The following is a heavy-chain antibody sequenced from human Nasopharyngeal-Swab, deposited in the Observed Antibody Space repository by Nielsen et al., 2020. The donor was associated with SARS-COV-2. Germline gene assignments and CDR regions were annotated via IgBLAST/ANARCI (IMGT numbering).Heavy chain of an antibody. D-gene: IGHD3-10*01. V-gene: IGHV3-21*01. CDR1: GFTFSSYS. Sequence: GGSLRLSCAASGFTFSSYSMNWVRQAPGKGLEWVSSISSSSSYIYYADSVKGRFTISRDNAKISLYLQMNSLRAEDTAVYYCARARRGVDYYMDVWGKGTTVTVSS. CDR3: ARARRGVDYYMDV. CDR2: ISSSSSYI. J-gene: IGHJ6*03.